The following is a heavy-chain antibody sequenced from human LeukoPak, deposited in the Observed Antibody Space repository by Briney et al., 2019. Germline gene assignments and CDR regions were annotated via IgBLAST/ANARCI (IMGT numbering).Heavy chain of an antibody. CDR2: IKQDGSEK. CDR3: ARGPNDFWSGYYNY. Sequence: GGSLRLSCAASGFTFSSYWMSWVRQAPGKGLEWVANIKQDGSEKYYVDSVKGRFTISRDNAKNSLYLQMNSLRAEDTAVYYCARGPNDFWSGYYNYWGQGTLVTVSS. V-gene: IGHV3-7*01. CDR1: GFTFSSYW. J-gene: IGHJ4*02. D-gene: IGHD3-3*01.